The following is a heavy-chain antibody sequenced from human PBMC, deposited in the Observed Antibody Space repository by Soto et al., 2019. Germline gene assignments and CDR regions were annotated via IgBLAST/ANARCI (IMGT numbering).Heavy chain of an antibody. CDR2: IYYTGST. CDR3: ARGSPGYSYGYYFDY. D-gene: IGHD5-18*01. Sequence: QVQLQESGPGLVKPSETLSLTCTVFGGSISGYYWSWIRQPPGKGLEWIGYIYYTGSTNYNPSLRTRALISVDTSRNKGSRTLSSVTVADTAVYYCARGSPGYSYGYYFDYWGQGTLVTVSS. J-gene: IGHJ4*02. V-gene: IGHV4-59*01. CDR1: GGSISGYY.